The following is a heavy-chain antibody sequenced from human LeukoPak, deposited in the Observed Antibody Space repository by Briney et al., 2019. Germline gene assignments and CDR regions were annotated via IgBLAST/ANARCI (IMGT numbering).Heavy chain of an antibody. J-gene: IGHJ4*02. D-gene: IGHD1-14*01. CDR2: ISGGSSTR. CDR1: GFTFSSST. V-gene: IGHV3-48*04. Sequence: GGSLRLSCAASGFTFSSSTMNWVRQAPGKGLEWVSYISGGSSTRDYADSVEGRFTISRDNAKNSLYLQMNSLRAEDTAVYYCARGPGNPFDYWGQGTLVTVSS. CDR3: ARGPGNPFDY.